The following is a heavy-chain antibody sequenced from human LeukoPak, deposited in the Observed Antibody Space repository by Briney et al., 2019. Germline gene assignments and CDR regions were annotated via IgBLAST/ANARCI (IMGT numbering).Heavy chain of an antibody. CDR1: GFSFLGYW. D-gene: IGHD3-10*01. J-gene: IGHJ4*02. Sequence: GGSLRLSCAVSGFSFLGYWMTWVRQAPGKGLEWVANINQDGSETYYVDSVKGRFTISRDNSKNTLYLQMNSLRAEDTAVYYCAKVPLWFGDAGDYWGQGTLVTVSS. V-gene: IGHV3-7*03. CDR3: AKVPLWFGDAGDY. CDR2: INQDGSET.